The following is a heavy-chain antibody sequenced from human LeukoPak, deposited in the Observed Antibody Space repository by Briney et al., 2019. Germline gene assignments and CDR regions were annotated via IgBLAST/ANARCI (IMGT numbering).Heavy chain of an antibody. CDR2: IYYSGST. V-gene: IGHV4-59*01. CDR3: ARGIIVVVPAAPYYYYYYMDV. D-gene: IGHD2-2*01. J-gene: IGHJ6*03. Sequence: SETLSLTCTVSGGSISSYYWSWIRQPPGKGLEGIGYIYYSGSTNYNPSLKSRVTISVDTSKNQFSLKLSSVTAADTAVYYCARGIIVVVPAAPYYYYYYMDVWGKGTTVTVSS. CDR1: GGSISSYY.